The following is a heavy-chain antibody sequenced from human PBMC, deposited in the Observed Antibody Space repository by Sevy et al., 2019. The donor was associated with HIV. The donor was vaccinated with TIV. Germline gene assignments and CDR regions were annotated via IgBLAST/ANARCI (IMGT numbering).Heavy chain of an antibody. Sequence: GGSLRLSCAASGFTFSSYEMNWVRQAPGKGLEWVSGISGSGSGSGTYYADSVKGRFTVSRDNSKNTLYLQMNSLRAEDTAVYYCAKDIVILVGDAFDIWGQGTMVTVSS. CDR3: AKDIVILVGDAFDI. D-gene: IGHD3-22*01. J-gene: IGHJ3*02. CDR2: ISGSGSGSGT. CDR1: GFTFSSYE. V-gene: IGHV3-23*01.